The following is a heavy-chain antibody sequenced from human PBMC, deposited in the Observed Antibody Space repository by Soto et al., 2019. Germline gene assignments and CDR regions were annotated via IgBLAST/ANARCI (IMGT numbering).Heavy chain of an antibody. V-gene: IGHV1-18*04. CDR3: ARGDIVLAPAARRYSYYVMAV. CDR1: GYTFTGYY. D-gene: IGHD2-2*01. CDR2: ISAYNGNT. Sequence: GASVKVSCKASGYTFTGYYMHWVRQAPGQGLEWMGWISAYNGNTNYAQKLQGRVTMTTDTSTSTAYMALRRRRAEDTAVYYCARGDIVLAPAARRYSYYVMAVGGQGTTVPVSS. J-gene: IGHJ6*02.